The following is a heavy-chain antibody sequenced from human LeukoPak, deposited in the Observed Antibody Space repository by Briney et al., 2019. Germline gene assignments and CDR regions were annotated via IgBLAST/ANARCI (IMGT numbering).Heavy chain of an antibody. V-gene: IGHV3-53*01. CDR2: IHSDGNT. J-gene: IGHJ3*02. D-gene: IGHD5-24*01. CDR1: GFTVSNNY. CDR3: AKYGDGFDN. Sequence: GGSLRLSCEPSGFTVSNNYMTWVRQAPGKGLEWVSNIHSDGNTYYADSVKGRFTISRDSSKNTLFLQMNSLRVDDTAVYYCAKYGDGFDNWGQGTMVTVS.